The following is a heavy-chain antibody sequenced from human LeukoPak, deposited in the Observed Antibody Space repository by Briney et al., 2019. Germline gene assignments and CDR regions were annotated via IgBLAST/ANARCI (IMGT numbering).Heavy chain of an antibody. CDR3: ARGIRYCSGGSCS. D-gene: IGHD2-15*01. Sequence: ASVKVTCKASGYTFTGYYMHWVRQAPGQGLEWMGWINPNSGVTNYAQKFQGRVTMTSDASISTAYMDLSRLRSDDTAVYYRARGIRYCSGGSCSWGQGTLVTVSS. J-gene: IGHJ5*02. CDR2: INPNSGVT. CDR1: GYTFTGYY. V-gene: IGHV1-2*02.